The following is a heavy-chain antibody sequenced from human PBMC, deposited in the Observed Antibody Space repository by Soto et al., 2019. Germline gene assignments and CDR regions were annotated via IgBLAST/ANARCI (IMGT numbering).Heavy chain of an antibody. CDR1: GFTFTRYS. J-gene: IGHJ4*02. CDR3: AGESEALASHFDY. V-gene: IGHV3-21*06. Sequence: EVQLVESGGGLVKPGGSLRLSCAASGFTFTRYSMNWVRQAPGKGLEWVSSISSTTNYIYYGDSMKGRFTISRDTAKNSLYREMNSLRAQDTAVYYCAGESEALASHFDYWGQGTLVTVSS. CDR2: ISSTTNYI.